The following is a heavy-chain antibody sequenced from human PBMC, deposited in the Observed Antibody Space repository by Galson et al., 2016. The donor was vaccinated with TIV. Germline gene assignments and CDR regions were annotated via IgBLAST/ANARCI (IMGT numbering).Heavy chain of an antibody. D-gene: IGHD6-19*01. Sequence: SVKVSCKASGYTFSDNYMHWVRQAPGQGLEWMGWINPNTGGTNYAQKFQGWVSMTRDTSINTAYMELSRLKSDDTAVYYCARDDGYTSGSDYWGQGTQVTVSS. CDR2: INPNTGGT. CDR3: ARDDGYTSGSDY. CDR1: GYTFSDNY. V-gene: IGHV1-2*04. J-gene: IGHJ4*02.